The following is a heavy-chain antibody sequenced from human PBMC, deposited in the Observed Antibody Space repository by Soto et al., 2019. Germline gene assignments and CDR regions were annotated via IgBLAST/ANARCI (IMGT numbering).Heavy chain of an antibody. D-gene: IGHD2-15*01. CDR1: GGSFSGYY. CDR3: ARARYCSGGSCYANDAFDI. J-gene: IGHJ3*02. CDR2: INHSGST. V-gene: IGHV4-34*01. Sequence: NPSETLSLTCAVYGGSFSGYYWSWIRQPPGKGLEWIGEINHSGSTNYNPSLKSRVTISVDTSKNQFSLKLSSVTAADTAVYYCARARYCSGGSCYANDAFDIWGQGTMVTVSS.